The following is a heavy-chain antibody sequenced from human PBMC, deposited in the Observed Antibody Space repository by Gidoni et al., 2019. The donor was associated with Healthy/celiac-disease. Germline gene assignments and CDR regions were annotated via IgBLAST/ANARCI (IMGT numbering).Heavy chain of an antibody. CDR2: ISAYNGNT. V-gene: IGHV1-18*01. Sequence: SVKVSCKASGYTFTSYCISLVRQAPGQVLEWMGWISAYNGNTNHAQKLQGRVTITTDTSTSTDYTDLKSLRSDDTAVYYCARATVVAATLGYYWFDPWGQGTLVTVSS. D-gene: IGHD2-15*01. J-gene: IGHJ5*02. CDR3: ARATVVAATLGYYWFDP. CDR1: GYTFTSYC.